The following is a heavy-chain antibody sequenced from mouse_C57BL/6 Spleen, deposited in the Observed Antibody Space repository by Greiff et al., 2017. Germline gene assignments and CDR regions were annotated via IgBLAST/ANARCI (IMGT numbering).Heavy chain of an antibody. CDR3: ARSSDYDLHYYAMDY. D-gene: IGHD2-4*01. J-gene: IGHJ4*01. V-gene: IGHV1-76*01. CDR1: GYTFTDYY. CDR2: IYPGSGNT. Sequence: QVQLKQSGAELVRPGASVKLSCKASGYTFTDYYINWVKQRPGQGLEWIARIYPGSGNTYYNEKFKGKATLTAEKSSSTAYMQLSSLTSEDSAVYFCARSSDYDLHYYAMDYWGQGTSVTVSS.